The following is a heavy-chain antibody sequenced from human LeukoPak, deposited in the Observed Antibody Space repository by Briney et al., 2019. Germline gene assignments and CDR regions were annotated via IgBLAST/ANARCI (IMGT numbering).Heavy chain of an antibody. CDR2: MNPDSGNT. D-gene: IGHD4-17*01. V-gene: IGHV1-8*01. CDR3: AVHLPGDYLDP. Sequence: ASVKVSCKASGYTFTIYDINWVRQAAGRGLEWMGWMNPDSGNTDFAQKFQGRVTMTRNTSISTAYMEPSSLTSEDTAVYYCAVHLPGDYLDPWGQGTLVTVSS. CDR1: GYTFTIYD. J-gene: IGHJ5*02.